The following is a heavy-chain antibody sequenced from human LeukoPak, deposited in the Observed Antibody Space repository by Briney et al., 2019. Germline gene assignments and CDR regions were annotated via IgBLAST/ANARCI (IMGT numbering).Heavy chain of an antibody. Sequence: SETLSLTCTVSGYSITSGYYWGWIRQPPGKGLEWIGSIYHTGSTYYNPSLKSRVTISVDTSKNQFSLKLSSVTAADTAVYYCARIGSSGSYYNRDDAFDIWGQGTMVTVSS. CDR3: ARIGSSGSYYNRDDAFDI. D-gene: IGHD3-10*01. CDR2: IYHTGST. V-gene: IGHV4-38-2*02. J-gene: IGHJ3*02. CDR1: GYSITSGYY.